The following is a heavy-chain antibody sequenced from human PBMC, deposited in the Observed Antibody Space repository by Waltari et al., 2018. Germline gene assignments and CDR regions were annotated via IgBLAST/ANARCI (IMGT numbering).Heavy chain of an antibody. D-gene: IGHD3-16*01. CDR1: GFTFSNYW. J-gene: IGHJ5*02. CDR2: INKDGSET. Sequence: EVQLVESGGGLVQPGGSLRLSCAASGFTFSNYWMSWVRQAPGKGLEWVANINKDGSETYYVDSVKGRFTISRDNAKSSLYLQMNSLRAEDTSVYSCARSTWGPAHANWFDPWGQGTLVTVSS. CDR3: ARSTWGPAHANWFDP. V-gene: IGHV3-7*01.